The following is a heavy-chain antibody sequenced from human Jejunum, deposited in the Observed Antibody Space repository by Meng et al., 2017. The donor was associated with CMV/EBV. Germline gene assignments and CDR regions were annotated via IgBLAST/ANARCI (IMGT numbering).Heavy chain of an antibody. CDR3: VPRVGTITN. J-gene: IGHJ4*02. V-gene: IGHV3-11*01. D-gene: IGHD5-24*01. Sequence: LRLSCEASGITLGDYFIHWIRQAPGKGLEWISYISATATTIYYADSVKGRFTVSRDNAKNSVSLQMNSLRAEDTAVYYCVPRVGTITNWGQGTLVTVSS. CDR2: ISATATTI. CDR1: GITLGDYF.